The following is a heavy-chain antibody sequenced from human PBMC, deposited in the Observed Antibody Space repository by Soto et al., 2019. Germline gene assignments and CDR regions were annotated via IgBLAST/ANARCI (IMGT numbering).Heavy chain of an antibody. CDR1: GYTFTCYY. J-gene: IGHJ6*02. Sequence: XSVKVSCKASGYTFTCYYMHWVRQAPGQGLEWMGWINPNSGGTNYAQKFQGRVTMTRDTSISTAYMELSRLRSDDTAVYYCASGYYHGSGSYYTLDVWGQGPTVTVSS. CDR2: INPNSGGT. CDR3: ASGYYHGSGSYYTLDV. V-gene: IGHV1-2*02. D-gene: IGHD3-10*01.